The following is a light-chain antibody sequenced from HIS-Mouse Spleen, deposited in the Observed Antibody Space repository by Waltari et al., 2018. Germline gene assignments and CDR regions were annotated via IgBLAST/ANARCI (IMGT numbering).Light chain of an antibody. CDR1: PSVLYSSNNQNY. Sequence: DIVMTQSPASLAAALGERATINCKSSPSVLYSSNNQNYLAWYQQKPGQPPKLLIYWASTRESGVPDRFSGSGSGTDFTLTISSLQAEDVAVYYCQQYYSTPRTFGQGTKVEIK. CDR2: WAS. CDR3: QQYYSTPRT. V-gene: IGKV4-1*01. J-gene: IGKJ1*01.